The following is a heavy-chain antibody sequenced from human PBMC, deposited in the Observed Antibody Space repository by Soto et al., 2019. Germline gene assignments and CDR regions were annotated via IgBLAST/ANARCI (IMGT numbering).Heavy chain of an antibody. CDR2: INAGNGNT. CDR3: ARVGFGGLGGYDLAHFDY. Sequence: GASVKVSCKTSGYTFTNYVIHWVRQAPGQRLECMGWINAGNGNTKYSQKFRGRVTITRDTSASTAYMELSSLRSEDTAVYYCARVGFGGLGGYDLAHFDYWGQGTQVTVSS. V-gene: IGHV1-3*01. CDR1: GYTFTNYV. J-gene: IGHJ4*02. D-gene: IGHD5-12*01.